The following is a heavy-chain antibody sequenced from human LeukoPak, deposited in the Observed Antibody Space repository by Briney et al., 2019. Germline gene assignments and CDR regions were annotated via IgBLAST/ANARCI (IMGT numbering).Heavy chain of an antibody. V-gene: IGHV1-69*13. CDR3: ARLVNWGPLGDY. J-gene: IGHJ4*02. D-gene: IGHD3-16*01. CDR1: GGTFSSYA. CDR2: IIANLGTP. Sequence: ASVKVSCKASGGTFSSYAISWVRQAPGQGLEWMGGIIANLGTPNYAQKFQGRVTVTADESTSTGYLELDSLRSDDTAVYYCARLVNWGPLGDYWGQGTLVTVSS.